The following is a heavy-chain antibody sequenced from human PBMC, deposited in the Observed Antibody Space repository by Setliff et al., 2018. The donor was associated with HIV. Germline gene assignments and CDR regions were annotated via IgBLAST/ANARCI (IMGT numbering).Heavy chain of an antibody. J-gene: IGHJ3*02. V-gene: IGHV4-39*07. Sequence: SETLSLTCTVSGGSISSSSYYWGWIRQPPGKGLEWIGSIYYSGSTYYNPSLKSRVTISVDTSKNQFSLKLSSVTAADTAVYYCARAIRLLSRGSGSHHAFGIWGQGTMVTVSS. CDR1: GGSISSSSYY. CDR3: ARAIRLLSRGSGSHHAFGI. CDR2: IYYSGST. D-gene: IGHD3-10*01.